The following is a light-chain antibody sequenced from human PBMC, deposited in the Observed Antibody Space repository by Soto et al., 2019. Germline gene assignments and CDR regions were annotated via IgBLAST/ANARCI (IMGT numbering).Light chain of an antibody. CDR2: DVS. CDR3: GSYTSSSPYV. Sequence: QSVLTQPASVSGSPGQSITISCTGTSSDVGGYNYVSWYQQHPGRAPKLMIYDVSNRPSGVSNRFSGSKSGNTASLTISGLQAEDEADYYCGSYTSSSPYVFGSGTKLTVL. V-gene: IGLV2-14*03. CDR1: SSDVGGYNY. J-gene: IGLJ1*01.